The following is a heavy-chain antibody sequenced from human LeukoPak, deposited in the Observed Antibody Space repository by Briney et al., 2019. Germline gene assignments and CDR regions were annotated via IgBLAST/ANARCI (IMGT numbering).Heavy chain of an antibody. V-gene: IGHV4-39*01. CDR3: ARGRTAMGNWFDP. J-gene: IGHJ5*02. CDR2: IYYSGST. Sequence: SETLSLTCTVSGGSISSSSYSWGWIRQPPGKGLEWIGSIYYSGSTYYNPSLRSRVTISVDTSKNQFSLKLSSVTAADTAVYYCARGRTAMGNWFDPWGQGTLVTVSS. D-gene: IGHD5-18*01. CDR1: GGSISSSSYS.